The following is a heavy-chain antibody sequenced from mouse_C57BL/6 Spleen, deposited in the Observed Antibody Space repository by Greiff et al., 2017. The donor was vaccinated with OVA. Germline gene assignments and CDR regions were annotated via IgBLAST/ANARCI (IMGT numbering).Heavy chain of an antibody. CDR1: GYTFTSYW. CDR3: ATIYYGNYENAMDY. Sequence: QVQLQQPGAELVKPGASVKMSCKASGYTFTSYWITWVKQRPGQGLEWIGDLYPGSGSTNYNEKFKSKATLTVDTSSSTAYMQLSSLTSEDSAVYYCATIYYGNYENAMDYWGQGTSVTVSS. D-gene: IGHD2-1*01. CDR2: LYPGSGST. V-gene: IGHV1-55*01. J-gene: IGHJ4*01.